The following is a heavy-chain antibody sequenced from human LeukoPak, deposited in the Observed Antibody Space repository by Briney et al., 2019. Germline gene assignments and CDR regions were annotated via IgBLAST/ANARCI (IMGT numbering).Heavy chain of an antibody. CDR1: GFTFSNYE. CDR2: ISTGGSTI. CDR3: ARDRESYGVDV. J-gene: IGHJ6*02. V-gene: IGHV3-48*03. Sequence: GGSLRLSCAASGFTFSNYEMTWVRQAPGKGLEWVSYISTGGSTIYYADSVKGRFTISRDNAQNSLYLQMNSLRAEDTAVYYCARDRESYGVDVWGQGTTVTVSS.